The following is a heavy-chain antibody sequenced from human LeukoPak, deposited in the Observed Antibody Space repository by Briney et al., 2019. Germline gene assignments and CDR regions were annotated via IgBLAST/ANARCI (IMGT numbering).Heavy chain of an antibody. J-gene: IGHJ4*02. Sequence: SETLSLTCTVSGGSISSSSYYWGWIRQPPGKGLEWIGSIYYSGSTYYNPSLKSRVTISVDTSKNQFSLKLSPVTPADPAVYACARRGSGWLDFHYWRQGTLVTVSS. CDR3: ARRGSGWLDFHY. V-gene: IGHV4-39*01. CDR2: IYYSGST. CDR1: GGSISSSSYY. D-gene: IGHD6-19*01.